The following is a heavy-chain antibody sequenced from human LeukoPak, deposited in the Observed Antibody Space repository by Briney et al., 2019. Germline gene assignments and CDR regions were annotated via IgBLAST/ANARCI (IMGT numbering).Heavy chain of an antibody. CDR1: GYTFTSYD. CDR2: MNPNSGNT. D-gene: IGHD1-20*01. CDR3: ARPWPRYNWNDVGHYYYYMDV. Sequence: ASVKVSCKASGYTFTSYDINWVRQATGQGLEWMGWMNPNSGNTGYAQKFQGRVTMTRNTSISTAYMELSSLRSEDTAVYYCARPWPRYNWNDVGHYYYYMDVWGKGTTVTISS. J-gene: IGHJ6*03. V-gene: IGHV1-8*01.